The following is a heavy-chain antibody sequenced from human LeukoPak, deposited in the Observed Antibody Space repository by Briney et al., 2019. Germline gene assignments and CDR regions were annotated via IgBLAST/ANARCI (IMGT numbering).Heavy chain of an antibody. CDR1: GDSVSSNSAA. CDR2: TYYRSKWYN. CDR3: AVSGSGLYYFDY. Sequence: SQTLSLTCAISGDSVSSNSAAWNWIRQSPSRGLEWLGRTYYRSKWYNDYAVSVKIRITINPHTSNTQFPLQLNAVTPEDTAVYYCAVSGSGLYYFDYWGQGTLVTVSS. J-gene: IGHJ4*02. V-gene: IGHV6-1*01. D-gene: IGHD6-19*01.